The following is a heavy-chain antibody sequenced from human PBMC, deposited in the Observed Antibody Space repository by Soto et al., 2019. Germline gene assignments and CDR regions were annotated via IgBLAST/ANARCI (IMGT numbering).Heavy chain of an antibody. CDR2: ISYDGSNK. CDR3: ARGIWLHPFDY. V-gene: IGHV3-30-3*01. D-gene: IGHD5-12*01. Sequence: VGSLRLSCAASGFTFSSYAMHWVRQAPGKGLEWVAVISYDGSNKYYADSVKGRFTISRDNSKNTLYLQMNSLRAEDTAVYYCARGIWLHPFDYWGQGTLVTVSS. J-gene: IGHJ4*02. CDR1: GFTFSSYA.